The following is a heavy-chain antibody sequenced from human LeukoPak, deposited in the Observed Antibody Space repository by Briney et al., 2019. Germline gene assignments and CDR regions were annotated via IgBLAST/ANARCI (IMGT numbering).Heavy chain of an antibody. CDR1: GGSISSSSYY. Sequence: KPSETLSLTCTVSGGSISSSSYYWGWIRQPPGKGLEWIGSIYYSGSTYYNPSLKSRVTISVDTSKNQFSLKLSSVTAADTAVYYCARDSSGYHDDAFDIWGQGTMVTVSS. CDR3: ARDSSGYHDDAFDI. CDR2: IYYSGST. D-gene: IGHD3-22*01. J-gene: IGHJ3*02. V-gene: IGHV4-39*01.